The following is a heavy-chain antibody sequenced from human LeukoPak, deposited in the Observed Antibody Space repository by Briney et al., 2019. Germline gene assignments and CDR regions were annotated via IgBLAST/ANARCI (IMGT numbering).Heavy chain of an antibody. CDR3: ARGARGSYSY. D-gene: IGHD1-26*01. CDR1: GVSFSGYY. J-gene: IGHJ4*02. CDR2: INRSGST. Sequence: SETLSLTCAIYGVSFSGYYWSWIRQPPGRGLEWIGDINRSGSTTYNPSLKTRVTMSVDTSRNQFSLKLSSVTAADTAVYYCARGARGSYSYWGQGTLVTVSS. V-gene: IGHV4-34*01.